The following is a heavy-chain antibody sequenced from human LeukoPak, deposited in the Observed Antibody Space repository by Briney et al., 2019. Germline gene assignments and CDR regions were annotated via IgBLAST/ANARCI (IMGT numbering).Heavy chain of an antibody. Sequence: GGSLRLSCPAYGFTFSSYAMSWVRQAPGKGLEWGSAISGSGGSTYYADSVKGRFTISRDNFKNTLYLQMNSLRAENTAVYYCAKTVRPFLEWLLRPFDYWGQGTLVTVSS. CDR2: ISGSGGST. CDR3: AKTVRPFLEWLLRPFDY. V-gene: IGHV3-23*01. D-gene: IGHD3-3*01. CDR1: GFTFSSYA. J-gene: IGHJ4*02.